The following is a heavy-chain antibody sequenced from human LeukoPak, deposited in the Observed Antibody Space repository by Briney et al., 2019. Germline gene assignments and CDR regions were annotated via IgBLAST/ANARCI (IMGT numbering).Heavy chain of an antibody. CDR2: MGAYNGNT. CDR1: GYTFTSYG. D-gene: IGHD6-13*01. CDR3: ARAGYSSSWTALIDY. V-gene: IGHV1-18*01. J-gene: IGHJ4*02. Sequence: ASVKVSCKGSGYTFTSYGISWVRQAPGQGLEWMGWMGAYNGNTNYAQKLQGRVTMTTDTSTSAAYMELRSLRPDDTAVYYCARAGYSSSWTALIDYWGQGTLVTVSS.